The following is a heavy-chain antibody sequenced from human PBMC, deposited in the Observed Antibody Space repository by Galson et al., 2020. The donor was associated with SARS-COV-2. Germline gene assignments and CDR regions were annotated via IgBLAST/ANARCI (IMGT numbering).Heavy chain of an antibody. CDR2: INPNSGGT. Sequence: ASVKDSCKASGYTFTGYYMHWVRQAPGQGLEWMGWINPNSGGTNYAQKFQGRVTMTRDTSISTAYMELSRLRSDDTAVYYCATTTTQPGVYRAEYFQHWGQGTLVTVSS. CDR3: ATTTTQPGVYRAEYFQH. V-gene: IGHV1-2*02. D-gene: IGHD3-16*02. J-gene: IGHJ1*01. CDR1: GYTFTGYY.